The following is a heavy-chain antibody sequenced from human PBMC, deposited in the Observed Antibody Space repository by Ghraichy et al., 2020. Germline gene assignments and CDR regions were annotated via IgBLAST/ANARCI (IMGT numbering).Heavy chain of an antibody. D-gene: IGHD3-16*01. CDR1: GFTFRDYS. V-gene: IGHV3-21*05. CDR2: IRGGSAYV. J-gene: IGHJ3*02. CDR3: VRDHHYAFDI. Sequence: GGSLRLSCAASGFTFRDYSMNWVRQAPGKGLEWIAYIRGGSAYVYYAESVKGRFTISRDDAKDALYLQMNSLRAEDTALYYCVRDHHYAFDIWGQGTTVIVSS.